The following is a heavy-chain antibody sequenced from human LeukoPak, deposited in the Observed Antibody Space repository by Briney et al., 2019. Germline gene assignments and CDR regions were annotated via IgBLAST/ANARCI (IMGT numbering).Heavy chain of an antibody. J-gene: IGHJ4*02. D-gene: IGHD3-3*01. Sequence: SETLSLTCTVSGGSLSSYYWSWIRQPAGKGLEWIGRIYTSGSTNYNPSLTSRVTMSVDTSKNQFSLKLSSVTAADTAVYYCARDEEWRRSINYFDYWGQGTLVTVSS. V-gene: IGHV4-4*07. CDR2: IYTSGST. CDR3: ARDEEWRRSINYFDY. CDR1: GGSLSSYY.